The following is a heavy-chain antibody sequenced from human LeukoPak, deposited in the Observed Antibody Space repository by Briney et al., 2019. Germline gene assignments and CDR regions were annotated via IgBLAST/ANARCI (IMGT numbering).Heavy chain of an antibody. CDR3: ARPGLWFGESLGAFDI. CDR1: GYIFTSYG. V-gene: IGHV1-18*01. CDR2: ISVYNGNT. D-gene: IGHD3-10*01. J-gene: IGHJ3*02. Sequence: GASVKVSCKASGYIFTSYGISWVRQAPGQGLEWRGWISVYNGNTNYAQKLQGRVTMTTDTSTSTAYMELRSLRSDDTAVYYCARPGLWFGESLGAFDIWGQGTMVTVSS.